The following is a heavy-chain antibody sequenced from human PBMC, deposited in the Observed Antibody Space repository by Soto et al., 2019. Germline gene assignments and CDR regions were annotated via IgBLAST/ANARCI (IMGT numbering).Heavy chain of an antibody. CDR1: GFTFSTDW. J-gene: IGHJ6*02. CDR2: INSDGSST. V-gene: IGHV3-74*01. CDR3: ARDRSYVMDV. Sequence: SGGSLRLSCAASGFTFSTDWIYWVRQAPGKGLVWVARINSDGSSTSYADSVKGRFTISRDNAKNTLYLQMNSLRAEDTAVYFCARDRSYVMDVWGQGTTVTVSS.